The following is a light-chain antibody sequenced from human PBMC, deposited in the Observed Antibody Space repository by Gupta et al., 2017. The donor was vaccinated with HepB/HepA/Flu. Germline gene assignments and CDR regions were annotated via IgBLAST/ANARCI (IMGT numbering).Light chain of an antibody. Sequence: SSELTQDPAVSEALGQTVRITCQGDSLRNSYASWYQKKPGQAPVLVIYAKNIRPSGIPDRFSSSSSGNTASLTIAGAQAEDEADYYCNSRDSTDNHQAVFGGGTKLTVL. CDR2: AKN. CDR3: NSRDSTDNHQAV. J-gene: IGLJ2*01. V-gene: IGLV3-19*01. CDR1: SLRNSY.